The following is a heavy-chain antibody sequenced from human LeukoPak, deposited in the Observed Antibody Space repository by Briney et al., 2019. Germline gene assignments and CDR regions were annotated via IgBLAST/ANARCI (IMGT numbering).Heavy chain of an antibody. CDR3: ARDLTFFALSP. D-gene: IGHD3-3*02. J-gene: IGHJ4*02. CDR2: VWFDGRQT. V-gene: IGHV3-33*01. Sequence: GRSLRHSCVPPGFSMGSYGMHWLRQAPGKGLEWVTGVWFDGRQTYYADSVKSRFIPSRDTPKNTLYLQMNSLRTEDTAIYYCARDLTFFALSPGGQGTLVTVSS. CDR1: GFSMGSYG.